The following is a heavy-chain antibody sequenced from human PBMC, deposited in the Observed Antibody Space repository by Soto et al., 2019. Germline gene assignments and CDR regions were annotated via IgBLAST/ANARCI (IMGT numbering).Heavy chain of an antibody. V-gene: IGHV1-69*06. D-gene: IGHD3-3*01. Sequence: SVKVSCKASGGTFSSYAISWVRQAPGQGLEWLGGIIPIFGTANYAQKFQGRVTITADNSTSTASMELSSLRSEDTAVYYCAREHITIFGVVIIHSYNWFDPWGQGTLVTVSS. CDR1: GGTFSSYA. CDR3: AREHITIFGVVIIHSYNWFDP. CDR2: IIPIFGTA. J-gene: IGHJ5*02.